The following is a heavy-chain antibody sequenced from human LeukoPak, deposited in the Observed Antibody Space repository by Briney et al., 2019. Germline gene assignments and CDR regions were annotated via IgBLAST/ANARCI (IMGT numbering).Heavy chain of an antibody. CDR2: ISGSGDGT. CDR1: GFTFSNYA. V-gene: IGHV3-23*01. Sequence: PGGSLRLSCAASGFTFSNYAMSWVRLAPGKGLEWVSAISGSGDGTFYADSVKGWFTISRDKSKNTLYLQMNSLRAEDTAVYYCAKCVDWVFGSTTCPLGYWGQGTLVTVSS. J-gene: IGHJ4*02. CDR3: AKCVDWVFGSTTCPLGY. D-gene: IGHD6-13*01.